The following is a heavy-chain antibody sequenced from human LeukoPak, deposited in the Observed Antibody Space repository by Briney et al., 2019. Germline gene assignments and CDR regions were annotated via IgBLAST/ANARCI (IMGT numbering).Heavy chain of an antibody. D-gene: IGHD4-11*01. CDR3: ARGVTVKTPNWFDP. J-gene: IGHJ5*02. CDR1: GYTFTSYD. Sequence: GASVKVSCKASGYTFTSYDINWVRQATGQGLEWMGWMNPNSGNTGYAQKFQGRVTMTRNTSISTAYMELSSLRSEDTAVYYCARGVTVKTPNWFDPWGQGTLVTVSS. V-gene: IGHV1-8*01. CDR2: MNPNSGNT.